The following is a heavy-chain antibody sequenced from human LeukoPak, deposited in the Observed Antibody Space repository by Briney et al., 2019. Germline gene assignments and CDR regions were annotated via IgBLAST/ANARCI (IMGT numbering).Heavy chain of an antibody. Sequence: SETLSLTCAVYGGSFSGYYWSWIRQPPGKGLEWIGEINHSGSTNYNPSLKSRVTISVDTSKNQFSLKLSSVTAADTAVYYCAGVNYESYSPYFDGWGQGTLVTVSS. V-gene: IGHV4-34*01. CDR1: GGSFSGYY. J-gene: IGHJ4*02. CDR3: AGVNYESYSPYFDG. D-gene: IGHD1-26*01. CDR2: INHSGST.